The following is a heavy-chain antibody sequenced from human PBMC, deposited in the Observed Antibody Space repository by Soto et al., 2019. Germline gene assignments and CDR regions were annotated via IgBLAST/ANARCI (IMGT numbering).Heavy chain of an antibody. Sequence: QVQLQESGPGLVKPSETLSLTCAVSGESISSYYCMWIRQPPGKGLESIGYLYYGRSANYNPSLTSRFTLSVDTSTNQCSLTLSSMTAADTAVYYCALRSMAVVPEYWGQGTLVTVSS. CDR2: LYYGRSA. J-gene: IGHJ4*02. V-gene: IGHV4-59*01. CDR3: ALRSMAVVPEY. D-gene: IGHD3-22*01. CDR1: GESISSYY.